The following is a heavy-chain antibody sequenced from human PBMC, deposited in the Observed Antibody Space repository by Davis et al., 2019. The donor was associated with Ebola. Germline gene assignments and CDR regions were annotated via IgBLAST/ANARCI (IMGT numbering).Heavy chain of an antibody. CDR3: ARLSGMENGFDY. D-gene: IGHD1-1*01. J-gene: IGHJ4*02. CDR2: IFYSGNT. V-gene: IGHV4-39*01. Sequence: MPSETLSLTCTVSGGSISRSVNSWGWIRQPQGKGLEWIGSIFYSGNTYCNPSLKSRVTISVDTSKNKFSLKLSSLTAADTGVYYYARLSGMENGFDYWGQGTLVTVSS. CDR1: GGSISRSVNS.